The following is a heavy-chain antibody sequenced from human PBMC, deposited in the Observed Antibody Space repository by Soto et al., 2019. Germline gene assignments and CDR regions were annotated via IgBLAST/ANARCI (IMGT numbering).Heavy chain of an antibody. J-gene: IGHJ4*02. V-gene: IGHV4-34*01. D-gene: IGHD3-3*01. Sequence: SETLSLPCAVYGGSFSGYYWTWFRQPPETGLEWIGEINHSGSTNYNPSLKSRVTISVDTSKNQFSLKLTSVTAADTAVYYCATSIQGYGFWSGYLPLNYWXQGTPVTVSS. CDR2: INHSGST. CDR1: GGSFSGYY. CDR3: ATSIQGYGFWSGYLPLNY.